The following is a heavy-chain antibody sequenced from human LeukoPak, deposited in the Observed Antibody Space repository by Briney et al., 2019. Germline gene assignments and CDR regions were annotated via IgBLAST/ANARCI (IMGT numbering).Heavy chain of an antibody. CDR2: IKQDGSEK. J-gene: IGHJ4*02. V-gene: IGHV3-7*01. Sequence: GGSLRLSCAASGFTSSSYWMNWVRQAPGKGLEWVANIKQDGSEKFYVDSVKGRFTISRDNAKNSLYLQMNSLRAEDTAVYYCAREGVTDFDYWGQGTLVTVSS. D-gene: IGHD2-21*02. CDR1: GFTSSSYW. CDR3: AREGVTDFDY.